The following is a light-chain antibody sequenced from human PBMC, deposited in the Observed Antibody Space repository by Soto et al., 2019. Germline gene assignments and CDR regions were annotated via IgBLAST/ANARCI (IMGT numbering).Light chain of an antibody. CDR1: QSVSSN. Sequence: EIVMTQSPATLSVSLGERATVSCRASQSVSSNLAWYQQKPGQAPRLLIYGASTRATGIPARFSGSGSGTEFTLTIGSLQSEDVAVYYCQQYNNWPRTFGQGTKLEIK. CDR2: GAS. CDR3: QQYNNWPRT. V-gene: IGKV3-15*01. J-gene: IGKJ2*01.